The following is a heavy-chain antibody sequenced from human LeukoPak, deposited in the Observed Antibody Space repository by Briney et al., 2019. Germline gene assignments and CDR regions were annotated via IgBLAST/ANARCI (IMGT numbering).Heavy chain of an antibody. J-gene: IGHJ6*03. CDR3: ARETYYYGSGSYSDYYYYYMDV. Sequence: SETLSLTCTVSGGSISSYYWSWIRQPPGKGLEWIVCVYANGNTNYNPPLKSRVIMSVGTSKNQFSLKLRSVTAADTAVYYCARETYYYGSGSYSDYYYYYMDVWGKGTTVTVSS. D-gene: IGHD3-10*01. CDR2: VYANGNT. CDR1: GGSISSYY. V-gene: IGHV4-4*07.